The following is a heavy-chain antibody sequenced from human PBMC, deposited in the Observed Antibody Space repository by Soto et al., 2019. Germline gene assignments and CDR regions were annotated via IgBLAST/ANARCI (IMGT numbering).Heavy chain of an antibody. Sequence: PGGSLRLSCEASGFTFKDYAMGWVRQAPGKGLQWVASLNSRGDDTFYADSVKGRFLVSRDNSKNTLYLQMSSLTAEDTAMYYCANERANYAFWSSYSVYYDSWGQGTQVTVSS. CDR2: LNSRGDDT. CDR3: ANERANYAFWSSYSVYYDS. V-gene: IGHV3-23*01. D-gene: IGHD3-3*01. J-gene: IGHJ4*02. CDR1: GFTFKDYA.